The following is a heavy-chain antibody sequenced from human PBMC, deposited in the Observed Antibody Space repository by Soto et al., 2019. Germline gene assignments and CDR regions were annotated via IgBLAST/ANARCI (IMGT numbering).Heavy chain of an antibody. CDR1: GGTFSSYA. Sequence: QVQLVQSGAEVKKPGASVKVSCKASGGTFSSYAISWVRQAPGQGLEWMGGIIPIFGTANYAQKFQGRVTITADKSTSTAYRELRSLRSEDTAVYYCARAIHIVVVTGPFDYWCQGTLVTVSS. CDR2: IIPIFGTA. J-gene: IGHJ4*02. D-gene: IGHD2-21*02. V-gene: IGHV1-69*06. CDR3: ARAIHIVVVTGPFDY.